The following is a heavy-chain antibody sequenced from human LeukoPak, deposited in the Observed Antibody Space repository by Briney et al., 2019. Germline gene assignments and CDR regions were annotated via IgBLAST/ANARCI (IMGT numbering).Heavy chain of an antibody. CDR2: IYYTGGT. CDR1: GGSISGYY. D-gene: IGHD5/OR15-5a*01. CDR3: ARITYRVAIDY. Sequence: SETLSLTCTVSGGSISGYYWTWVRQPPGKGLEWIGYIYYTGGTNYNPSLKSRVTVSVDTSKNQFSLKLSSVTAADTAVYYCARITYRVAIDYWGQGTLVTVSS. J-gene: IGHJ4*02. V-gene: IGHV4-59*01.